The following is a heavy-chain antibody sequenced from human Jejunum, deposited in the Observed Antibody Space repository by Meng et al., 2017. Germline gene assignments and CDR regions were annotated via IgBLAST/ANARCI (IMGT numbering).Heavy chain of an antibody. CDR2: TYYRSKWYN. V-gene: IGHV6-1*01. CDR1: GDSVTSNTAA. D-gene: IGHD2-8*01. CDR3: ARGNHGVYVAKFEY. J-gene: IGHJ4*02. Sequence: SETLSLTCAISGDSVTSNTAAWNWIRQSPSRGLEWLGRTYYRSKWYNDYAVSVQSRITINPDTSKNQFSLQLTSVTPEDTAVYFCARGNHGVYVAKFEYWGQGTQVNVSS.